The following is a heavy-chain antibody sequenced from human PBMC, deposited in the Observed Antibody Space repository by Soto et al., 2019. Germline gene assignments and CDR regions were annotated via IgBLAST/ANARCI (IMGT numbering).Heavy chain of an antibody. J-gene: IGHJ4*02. CDR1: GFTFTSSA. CDR3: AADPGYSYGYSGRDY. V-gene: IGHV1-58*01. Sequence: ASVKVSCKASGFTFTSSAVQWVRQARGQRLEWIGWVVVGSGNTNYAQKFQERVTITRDMPTSTAYMELSSLRSEDTAVYYCAADPGYSYGYSGRDYWGQGTLVTVSS. CDR2: VVVGSGNT. D-gene: IGHD5-18*01.